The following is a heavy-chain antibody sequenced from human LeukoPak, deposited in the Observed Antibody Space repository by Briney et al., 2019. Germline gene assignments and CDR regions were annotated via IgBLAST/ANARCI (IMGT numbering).Heavy chain of an antibody. V-gene: IGHV4-30-4*07. J-gene: IGHJ4*02. CDR3: ARLVAVAGRNY. Sequence: PSETLSLTCAVSGGSITSGGYSWSWIRQPPGKGLEWIGYIYYTGSTYYNPSLKSRVTISVDTSKNQFSLKLSSVTAADTAVYYCARLVAVAGRNYWGQGTLVTVSS. CDR1: GGSITSGGYS. D-gene: IGHD6-19*01. CDR2: IYYTGST.